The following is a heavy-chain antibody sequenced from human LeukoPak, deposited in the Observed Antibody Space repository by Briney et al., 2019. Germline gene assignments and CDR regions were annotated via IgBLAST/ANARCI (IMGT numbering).Heavy chain of an antibody. J-gene: IGHJ4*02. CDR3: ARNYDFWSGYRFDY. Sequence: SETLSLTCAVYGGSFSGYYWSWIRQPPGKGLEWIGEISHSGSTNYNPSLKSRVTISVDTSKNQFSLKLSSVTAADTAVYYCARNYDFWSGYRFDYWGQGTLVTVSS. CDR2: ISHSGST. CDR1: GGSFSGYY. V-gene: IGHV4-34*01. D-gene: IGHD3-3*01.